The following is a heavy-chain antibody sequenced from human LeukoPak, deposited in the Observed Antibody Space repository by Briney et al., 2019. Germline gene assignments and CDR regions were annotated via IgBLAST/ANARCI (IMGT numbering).Heavy chain of an antibody. CDR2: VFYSGST. CDR3: ARGVRAAGTRGIDY. Sequence: SETLSLTCTVSGGSISTSSYYWGWVRQPPGKGLEWIGNVFYSGSTYYSPSLKSRVTISVDTSKNQFSLKLSSVTAADTAVYYCARGVRAAGTRGIDYWGQGTLVTVSS. D-gene: IGHD6-13*01. V-gene: IGHV4-39*07. CDR1: GGSISTSSYY. J-gene: IGHJ4*02.